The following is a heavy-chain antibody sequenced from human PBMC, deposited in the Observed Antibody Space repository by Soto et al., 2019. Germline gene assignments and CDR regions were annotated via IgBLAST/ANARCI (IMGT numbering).Heavy chain of an antibody. CDR1: AFSLSTSGVG. Sequence: SGPTLVNPTQTLTLTCTFSAFSLSTSGVGVGWIRQPPGKALEWLALIYWNDDKRYSPSLKARLTITKDTSKNQVVLTMTNMDPVDTATYYCAHRPSGWYLFDYWGQGTPVTVSS. CDR2: IYWNDDK. D-gene: IGHD6-19*01. V-gene: IGHV2-5*01. CDR3: AHRPSGWYLFDY. J-gene: IGHJ4*02.